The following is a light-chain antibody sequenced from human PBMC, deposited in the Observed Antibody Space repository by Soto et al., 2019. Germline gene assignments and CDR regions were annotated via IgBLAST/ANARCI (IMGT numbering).Light chain of an antibody. CDR3: MQALQTPPWT. CDR2: LGS. CDR1: QSLLHSNGYNY. V-gene: IGKV2-28*01. J-gene: IGKJ1*01. Sequence: DIVMTQSPLSLPVTPGEPASISCRSSQSLLHSNGYNYLDWYLQKPGQSPQLLIYLGSSRASGVPDRFSGSGSGTDFTLKISRVEAEDVWVYYCMQALQTPPWTFGQGTKVEIK.